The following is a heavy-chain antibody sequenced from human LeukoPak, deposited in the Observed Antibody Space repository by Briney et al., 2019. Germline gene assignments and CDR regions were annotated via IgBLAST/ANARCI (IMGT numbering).Heavy chain of an antibody. CDR2: VSQTGSGIT. CDR1: DGSFSGYY. V-gene: IGHV4-34*01. CDR3: ARVPLYWQDSLDL. J-gene: IGHJ5*02. Sequence: SETLSLTCGVYDGSFSGYYWSWIRQPPGKGLEWIGEVSQTGSGITNYNPSLKSRVTISADTSKNQFALELTSVTAADTAMYYCARVPLYWQDSLDLWGQGTLVTVSS. D-gene: IGHD2-8*02.